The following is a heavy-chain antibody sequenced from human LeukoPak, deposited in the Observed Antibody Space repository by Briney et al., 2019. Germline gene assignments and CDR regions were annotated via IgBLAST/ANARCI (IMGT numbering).Heavy chain of an antibody. V-gene: IGHV4-39*01. CDR2: IFYSGST. CDR1: GGSISSSSDH. D-gene: IGHD2-15*01. J-gene: IGHJ4*02. Sequence: SETLSLTCTVSGGSISSSSDHWGWIRQPPGKGLQWIGTIFYSGSTYYNPSLQSRVTMSVYTSKNQFSLKVSSVADADTAVYYCARQTPYLYFDYWGQGTLVTVSS. CDR3: ARQTPYLYFDY.